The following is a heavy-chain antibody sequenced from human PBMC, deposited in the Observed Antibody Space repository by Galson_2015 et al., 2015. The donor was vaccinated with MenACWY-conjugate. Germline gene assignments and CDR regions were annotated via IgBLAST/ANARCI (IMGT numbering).Heavy chain of an antibody. D-gene: IGHD1-1*01. CDR3: ARDNNWSFDS. Sequence: SLRLSCAASGFTFNNYWMHWVRQPPGKGLEWISYIKADGSFSNYADSVKGRSTISTDNAKNMVYLQMDGLGDEDTAVYFCARDNNWSFDSWGQGTLVTVSS. V-gene: IGHV3-74*01. CDR2: IKADGSFS. CDR1: GFTFNNYW. J-gene: IGHJ4*02.